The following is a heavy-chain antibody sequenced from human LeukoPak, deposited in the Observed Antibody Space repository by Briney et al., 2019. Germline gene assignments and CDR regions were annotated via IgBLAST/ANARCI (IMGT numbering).Heavy chain of an antibody. V-gene: IGHV4-34*01. CDR1: GGSFSGYY. CDR2: INHSGST. D-gene: IGHD3-22*01. CDR3: ARVYYDSSGYRLDAFDI. J-gene: IGHJ3*02. Sequence: PSETLSLTCAVYGGSFSGYYWSWIRQPPGKGLEWIGEINHSGSTNYNPSLKSRVTISVDTSKNQFSLRLSSVTAADTAVYYCARVYYDSSGYRLDAFDIWGQGTMVTVSS.